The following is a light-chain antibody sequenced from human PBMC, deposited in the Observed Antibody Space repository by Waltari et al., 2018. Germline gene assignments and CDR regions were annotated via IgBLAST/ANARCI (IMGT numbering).Light chain of an antibody. CDR2: TNN. CDR1: RTHIGSNY. CDR3: ASWDDSLSVLL. J-gene: IGLJ3*02. V-gene: IGLV1-47*01. Sequence: QSVLTQPPSASGTPGQRVTLSCSGSRTHIGSNYVSWYQQLSGMAPKLLIFTNNQRPSGVPDRFSGSKSGTSASLAISGLRSEDEGDYYCASWDDSLSVLLFGGGTKLTVL.